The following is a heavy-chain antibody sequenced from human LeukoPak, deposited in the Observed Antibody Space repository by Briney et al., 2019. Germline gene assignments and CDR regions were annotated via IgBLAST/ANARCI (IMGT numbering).Heavy chain of an antibody. CDR3: AIDEPNYAPYDFDY. CDR2: IKSKADGETT. CDR1: RFTFSNAW. Sequence: GGSLRLSCAASRFTFSNAWLNRVRQAPGKGLEWVGRIKSKADGETTDYTAPVKGRFTISRDDSTNMVYLQMNSLKMEDTAVYYCAIDEPNYAPYDFDYWGQGTLVTVSS. V-gene: IGHV3-15*01. J-gene: IGHJ4*02. D-gene: IGHD4/OR15-4a*01.